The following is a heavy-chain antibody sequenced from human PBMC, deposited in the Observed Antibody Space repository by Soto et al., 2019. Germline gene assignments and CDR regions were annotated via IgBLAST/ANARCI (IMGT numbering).Heavy chain of an antibody. CDR1: GGTFSTYA. J-gene: IGHJ6*02. V-gene: IGHV1-69*01. CDR2: IIPIFGTT. CDR3: AREQSPREDYYDTAYYFGMDV. D-gene: IGHD3-22*01. Sequence: QVQLVQSGADVRKPGSSAKVSCKTSGGTFSTYAISWVRQAPGQGLEWMGGIIPIFGTTNYAQNFQGRVTITADESTATAYMELSSLRSEDTAVYFCAREQSPREDYYDTAYYFGMDVWGQGTTVTVSS.